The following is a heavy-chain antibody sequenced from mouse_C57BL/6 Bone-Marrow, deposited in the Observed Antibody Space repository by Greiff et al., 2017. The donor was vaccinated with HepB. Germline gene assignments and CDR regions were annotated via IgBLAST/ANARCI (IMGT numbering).Heavy chain of an antibody. CDR1: GYSITSGYY. CDR2: ISYDGSN. V-gene: IGHV3-6*01. Sequence: DVQLQESGPGLVKPSQSLSLTCSVTGYSITSGYYWNWIRQFPGNKLEWMGYISYDGSNNYNPSLKNRISITRDTSKNQFFLKLNSVTTEDTATYYCASINWERYFDYWGQGTTLTVSS. D-gene: IGHD4-1*01. J-gene: IGHJ2*01. CDR3: ASINWERYFDY.